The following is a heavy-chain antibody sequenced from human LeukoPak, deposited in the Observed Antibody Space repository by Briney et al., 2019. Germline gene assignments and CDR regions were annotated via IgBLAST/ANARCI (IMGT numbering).Heavy chain of an antibody. CDR1: GGSISSYH. Sequence: SSETLSLTCTVSGGSISSYHWSWIRQPPGKGLEWIGYIYYSGSTNYNPSLKSRVTISVDTSKNQFSLKLSSVTAADTAVYYCARGGGVVDYWGQGTLVTVSS. CDR2: IYYSGST. J-gene: IGHJ4*02. V-gene: IGHV4-59*01. CDR3: ARGGGVVDY. D-gene: IGHD2-15*01.